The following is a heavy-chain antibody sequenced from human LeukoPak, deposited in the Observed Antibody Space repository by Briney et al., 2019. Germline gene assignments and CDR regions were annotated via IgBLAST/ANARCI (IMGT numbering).Heavy chain of an antibody. CDR1: GGSISSSSYY. CDR2: IYYTRST. V-gene: IGHV4-39*01. J-gene: IGHJ2*01. CDR3: ARGVTMIVVVIHDWYFDL. Sequence: SETLSFTCTVSGGSISSSSYYWGWIRQPPGKGLEWIGSIYYTRSTYYNPSLKSRVTISVDTSKNQFSLKLTSVTAADTAVYYCARGVTMIVVVIHDWYFDLWGRGTLVTVSS. D-gene: IGHD3-22*01.